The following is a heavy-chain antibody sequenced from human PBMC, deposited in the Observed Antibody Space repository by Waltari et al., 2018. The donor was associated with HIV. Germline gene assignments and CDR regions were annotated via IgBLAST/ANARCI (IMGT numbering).Heavy chain of an antibody. V-gene: IGHV1-2*07. CDR3: ASASGGGYAQPDY. CDR1: GYTFTGYS. J-gene: IGHJ4*02. Sequence: QVQLVQSGAEVKKPGASVKVSCKASGYTFTGYSMHWVRQAPGQGREWMGWINPNSGGTNYANKLHGRVTMTRDTSISTAYMELSRLRSDDTAVYYCASASGGGYAQPDYWGQGTLVTVSS. CDR2: INPNSGGT. D-gene: IGHD5-12*01.